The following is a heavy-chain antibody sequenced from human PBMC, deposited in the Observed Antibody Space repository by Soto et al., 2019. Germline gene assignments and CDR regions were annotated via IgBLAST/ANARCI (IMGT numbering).Heavy chain of an antibody. J-gene: IGHJ6*02. CDR1: GGTFSSYA. CDR2: IIPIFGTA. Sequence: GASVKVSCKASGGTFSSYAISWVRQAPGQGLEWMGGIIPIFGTANYAQKFQGRVTITADESTSTAYMELSSLRSEDTAVYYCAARPYDFKLGYYYGTDVWGQGTTVTVSS. V-gene: IGHV1-69*13. D-gene: IGHD3-3*01. CDR3: AARPYDFKLGYYYGTDV.